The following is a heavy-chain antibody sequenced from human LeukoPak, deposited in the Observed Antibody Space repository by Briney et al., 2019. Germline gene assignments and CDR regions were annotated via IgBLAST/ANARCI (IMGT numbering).Heavy chain of an antibody. J-gene: IGHJ4*02. CDR2: ISDSGTTI. CDR1: GFTFSDYC. CDR3: ASVYIADDY. Sequence: GGSLRLSCAASGFTFSDYCMSWIRQAPGKGLEWISYISDSGTTIYYADSVKGRFTISRDNAKNSLYLQMNSLRAEDTAVYYCASVYIADDYWGQGTLVTISS. D-gene: IGHD2-15*01. V-gene: IGHV3-11*01.